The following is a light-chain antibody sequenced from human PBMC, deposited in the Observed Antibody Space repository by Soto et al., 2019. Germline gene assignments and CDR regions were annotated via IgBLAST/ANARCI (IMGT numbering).Light chain of an antibody. CDR2: EVS. J-gene: IGKJ3*01. CDR1: KSLLHSNGRTY. CDR3: MQSIQLPFT. Sequence: DIVMTHTPLSLSVTPGQSASISCKSSKSLLHSNGRTYLYWFLQKAGQPPQGLIYEVSNRFSGVPDRFSGSGSGTDFTLKISRVEAGDVGVYYCMQSIQLPFTFGPGTKVDIK. V-gene: IGKV2D-29*01.